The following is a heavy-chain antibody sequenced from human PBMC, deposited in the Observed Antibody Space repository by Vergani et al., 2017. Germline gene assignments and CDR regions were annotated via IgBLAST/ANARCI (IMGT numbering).Heavy chain of an antibody. V-gene: IGHV1-24*01. CDR2: FDPEDGET. Sequence: QVQLVQSGAEVKKPGASVKVSCKVSGYTLTELSMHWVRQAPGKGLEWMGGFDPEDGETIYAQKFQGRVTMTEDTSTDTAYMELSSLRSEDTAVYYCARDSGLRFLEWLANNWFDPWGQGTLVTVSS. D-gene: IGHD3-3*01. J-gene: IGHJ5*02. CDR3: ARDSGLRFLEWLANNWFDP. CDR1: GYTLTELS.